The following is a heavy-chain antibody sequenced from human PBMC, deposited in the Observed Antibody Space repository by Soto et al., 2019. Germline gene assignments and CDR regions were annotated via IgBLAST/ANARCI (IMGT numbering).Heavy chain of an antibody. J-gene: IGHJ3*02. CDR3: AHSSRYAAFDI. Sequence: QITLKESGPTLVKDTQPLTLTCAFSGFSLSGTGVSVGWIRQPPGKALEWLALIFWDDDKRYSPSLRNRLTITKDTSKNQVVLTMTNVDPADTATFYCAHSSRYAAFDIWGQGTLVTVSS. V-gene: IGHV2-5*02. CDR2: IFWDDDK. D-gene: IGHD3-9*01. CDR1: GFSLSGTGVS.